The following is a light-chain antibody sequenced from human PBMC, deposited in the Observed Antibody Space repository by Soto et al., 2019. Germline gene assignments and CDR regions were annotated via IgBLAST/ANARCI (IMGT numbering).Light chain of an antibody. J-gene: IGLJ2*01. CDR3: QSYDSNLSVV. CDR1: SSNIGTGYD. Sequence: QSVLTQPPSVSGAPGQRVTVSCSGSSSNIGTGYDLHWYQQLPGTAPKLLIYGNSNRPSGVPDRFSGSKSGTSASLAITGLQAEDEADYYCQSYDSNLSVVFGGGTKLTVL. CDR2: GNS. V-gene: IGLV1-40*01.